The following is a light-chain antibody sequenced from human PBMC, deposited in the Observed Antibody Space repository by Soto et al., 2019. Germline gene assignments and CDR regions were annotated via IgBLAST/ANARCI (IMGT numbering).Light chain of an antibody. V-gene: IGKV3-15*01. CDR3: LQFHRWPGT. CDR1: QNVGDN. CDR2: AAS. Sequence: EIVMTQSPATLSVSPGESATLSCKASQNVGDNVAWYQQKPGQAPRLLIYAASTRATGVPARFSGGGSGTEFTLSFSSLQSEDFGLYSCLQFHRWPGTFGQGTKVEVK. J-gene: IGKJ1*01.